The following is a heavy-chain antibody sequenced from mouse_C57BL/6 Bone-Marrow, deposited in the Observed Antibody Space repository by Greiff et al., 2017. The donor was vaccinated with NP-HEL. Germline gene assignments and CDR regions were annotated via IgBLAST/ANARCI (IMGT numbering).Heavy chain of an antibody. Sequence: VQLQQPGAELVKPGASVKLSCKASGYTFTSYWMHWVKQRPGQGLEWIGMIHPNSGSTNYNEKFKSKATLTVDKSSSTAYMQLSSLTSEDSAVYYCARKEGYYEDAMDYWGQGTSVTVSS. V-gene: IGHV1-64*01. D-gene: IGHD2-4*01. CDR3: ARKEGYYEDAMDY. J-gene: IGHJ4*01. CDR2: IHPNSGST. CDR1: GYTFTSYW.